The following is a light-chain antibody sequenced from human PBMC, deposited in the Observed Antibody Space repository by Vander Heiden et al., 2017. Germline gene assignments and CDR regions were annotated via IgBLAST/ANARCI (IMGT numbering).Light chain of an antibody. CDR3: CSYAGSGTGV. Sequence: QSGLTQPASVSGSLGQSITISCTGTSRNIGSYKFVSWYQRHPGTAPRLIMFEVTKRPSGVSNRFSGSKSGNTASLTISGLQAEDEADYFCCSYAGSGTGVFGGGTKTTVL. CDR2: EVT. CDR1: SRNIGSYKF. J-gene: IGLJ3*02. V-gene: IGLV2-23*02.